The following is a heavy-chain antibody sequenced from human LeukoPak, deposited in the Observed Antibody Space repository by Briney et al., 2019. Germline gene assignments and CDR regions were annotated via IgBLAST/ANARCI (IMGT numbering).Heavy chain of an antibody. D-gene: IGHD3-3*01. CDR2: TNHSGST. CDR3: ARGGGITIFGVVDFDY. CDR1: GGSFSGYY. Sequence: SETLSLTCAVYGGSFSGYYWSWIRQPPGKGLEWIGETNHSGSTNYNPSLKSRVTISVDTSKNQFSLKLSSVTAADTAVYYCARGGGITIFGVVDFDYWGQGTLVTVSS. J-gene: IGHJ4*02. V-gene: IGHV4-34*01.